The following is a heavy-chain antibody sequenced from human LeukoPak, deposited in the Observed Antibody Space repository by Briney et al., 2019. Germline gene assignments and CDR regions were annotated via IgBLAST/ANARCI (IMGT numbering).Heavy chain of an antibody. CDR3: ARGNVDILVVPAANFDY. Sequence: GGSLRLSCAASGFTFSSYAMSWVRQAPGKGLEWVSGISGSGGSTYYADSVKGRVTISRDNSKNTLYLQMNSLRAEDTAVYFCARGNVDILVVPAANFDYWGQGTLVTVSS. J-gene: IGHJ4*02. V-gene: IGHV3-23*01. CDR2: ISGSGGST. CDR1: GFTFSSYA. D-gene: IGHD2-2*03.